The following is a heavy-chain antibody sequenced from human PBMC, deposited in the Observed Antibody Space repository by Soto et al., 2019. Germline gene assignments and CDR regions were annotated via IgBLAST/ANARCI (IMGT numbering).Heavy chain of an antibody. CDR1: TFTFSSYW. CDR3: ARGLGERPNIGIDYHYGMDV. J-gene: IGHJ6*02. CDR2: INDDGGST. Sequence: EVQLVESGGGLVQPGGSLRLSCAASTFTFSSYWMHWVRQTHGKGLVWVSRINDDGGSTSYADSAKGRFTISRDNAKNTLYLQMNTLRAEDTGVYYCARGLGERPNIGIDYHYGMDVWGQGTTVTVSS. V-gene: IGHV3-74*01. D-gene: IGHD5-12*01.